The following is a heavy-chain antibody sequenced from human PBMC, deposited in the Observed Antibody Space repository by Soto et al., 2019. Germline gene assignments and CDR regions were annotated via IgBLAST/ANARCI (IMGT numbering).Heavy chain of an antibody. CDR3: ARDHGSGSYCRGWGCISGVEGVRYYYYYGMDV. Sequence: ASVKVSCKASGGTFSSYAISWVRQAPGQGLEWMGGIIPIFGTANYAQKFQGRVTITADESTSTAYMELSSLGSEDTAVYYCARDHGSGSYCRGWGCISGVEGVRYYYYYGMDVWGQGTTVTVSS. CDR1: GGTFSSYA. CDR2: IIPIFGTA. J-gene: IGHJ6*01. V-gene: IGHV1-69*13. D-gene: IGHD3-10*01.